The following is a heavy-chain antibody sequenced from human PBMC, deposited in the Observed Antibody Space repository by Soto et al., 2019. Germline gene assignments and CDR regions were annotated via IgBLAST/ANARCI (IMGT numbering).Heavy chain of an antibody. D-gene: IGHD4-17*01. Sequence: GASVKVSCKASGYTFTSHDINWVRQATGQGLEWMGWMNPNSGNTGYAQKFQGRVTMTRNTSISTAYMELSSLRSEDTAVYYCARWDYGYYARFDYWGQGTLVTVSS. J-gene: IGHJ4*02. CDR3: ARWDYGYYARFDY. CDR2: MNPNSGNT. CDR1: GYTFTSHD. V-gene: IGHV1-8*01.